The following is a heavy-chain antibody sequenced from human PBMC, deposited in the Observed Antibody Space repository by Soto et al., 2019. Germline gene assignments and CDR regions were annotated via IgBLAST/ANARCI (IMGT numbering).Heavy chain of an antibody. D-gene: IGHD6-13*01. CDR1: GFTFSSYA. CDR3: ARDKSGIAAAGLDAFDI. CDR2: ISYDGSNK. V-gene: IGHV3-30-3*01. J-gene: IGHJ3*02. Sequence: PGGSLRLSCAASGFTFSSYAMHWVRQAPGKGLEWVAVISYDGSNKYYADSVKGRFTISRDNSKNTLYLQMNSLRAEDTAVYYCARDKSGIAAAGLDAFDIWGQGTMVTVSS.